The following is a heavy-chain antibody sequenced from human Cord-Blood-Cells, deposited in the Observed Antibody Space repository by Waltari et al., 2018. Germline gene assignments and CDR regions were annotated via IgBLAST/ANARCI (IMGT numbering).Heavy chain of an antibody. Sequence: QVQLVQSGAEVKKPGASVKVSCKASGYTFTSYDINWVRPANGQGLEWMGWMNPNSGNTGYAQKFQGRVTMTRNTSISTAYMELSSLRSEDTAVYYCAHITGDPIWGDAFDIWGQGTMVTVSS. CDR2: MNPNSGNT. CDR1: GYTFTSYD. V-gene: IGHV1-8*01. CDR3: AHITGDPIWGDAFDI. D-gene: IGHD7-27*01. J-gene: IGHJ3*02.